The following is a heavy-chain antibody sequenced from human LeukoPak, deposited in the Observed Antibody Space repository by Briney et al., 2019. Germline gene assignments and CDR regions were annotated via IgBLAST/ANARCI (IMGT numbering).Heavy chain of an antibody. J-gene: IGHJ4*02. Sequence: ASVKVSCKASGYIFTSYGISWVRQAPGQGLEWMGWISAYNGNTNYAQKLQGRVTMTTDTSTSTAYMELRSLRSDDTAVYYCARVGAIVVVPAATQEDYWGQGTLVTVSS. CDR2: ISAYNGNT. CDR1: GYIFTSYG. CDR3: ARVGAIVVVPAATQEDY. V-gene: IGHV1-18*01. D-gene: IGHD2-2*01.